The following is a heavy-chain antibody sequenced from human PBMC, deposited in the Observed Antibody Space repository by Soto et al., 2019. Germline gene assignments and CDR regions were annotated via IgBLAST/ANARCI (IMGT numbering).Heavy chain of an antibody. J-gene: IGHJ4*02. CDR1: GYTFTTYG. CDR3: AVSGRLDYYYDSSGYYV. D-gene: IGHD3-22*01. Sequence: QVQLVQSGAEVKKPGASVKVSCKASGYTFTTYGISWVRQAPGQGLEWIGWIDVYNDNTNYAQKLQGRVTMTTDTSTTTADMELRSLRSDDTAVYYCAVSGRLDYYYDSSGYYVWGQGTLVTVSS. CDR2: IDVYNDNT. V-gene: IGHV1-18*01.